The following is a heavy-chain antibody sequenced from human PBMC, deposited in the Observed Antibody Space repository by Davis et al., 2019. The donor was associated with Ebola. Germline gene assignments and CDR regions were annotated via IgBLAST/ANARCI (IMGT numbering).Heavy chain of an antibody. J-gene: IGHJ4*02. CDR2: IHHSGST. CDR1: GGSISSDDYS. CDR3: ARAARLCPMAADYFDY. V-gene: IGHV4-30-2*01. Sequence: MPSETLSLTCAVSGGSISSDDYSWSWIRQPPGKGLEWIGYIHHSGSTNSNPSLQSRVTMSLDTSKNQFSLKLSSVTAADTAVYYCARAARLCPMAADYFDYWGQGTLVTVSS. D-gene: IGHD3-10*02.